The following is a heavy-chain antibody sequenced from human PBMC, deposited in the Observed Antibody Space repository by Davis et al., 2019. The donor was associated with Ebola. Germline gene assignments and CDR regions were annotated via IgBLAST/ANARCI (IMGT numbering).Heavy chain of an antibody. CDR3: ARKTYGDV. Sequence: SETLSLTCTVSGGSISNYYWSWIRQPPGKGLEWMGYIYYTGSTNYNPSLKSRVIMSVDTSKNQFSLKVNSVTAADTAVYYCARKTYGDVWGQGTTVTVSS. CDR2: IYYTGST. D-gene: IGHD4-17*01. CDR1: GGSISNYY. V-gene: IGHV4-59*01. J-gene: IGHJ6*02.